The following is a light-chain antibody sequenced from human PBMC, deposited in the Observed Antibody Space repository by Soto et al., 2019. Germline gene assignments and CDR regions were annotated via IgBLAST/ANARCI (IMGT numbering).Light chain of an antibody. CDR3: CSYAGSPRYV. CDR2: DVS. V-gene: IGLV2-11*01. CDR1: SSDVGGYNY. Sequence: QSALTQPRSVSGSPGQSGTISCTGTSSDVGGYNYVSWYQQHPGKAPKVMIYDVSERPSGVPDRFSGSKSGNTASLTISGLQAEDEADYYCCSYAGSPRYVLGTGTKVTVL. J-gene: IGLJ1*01.